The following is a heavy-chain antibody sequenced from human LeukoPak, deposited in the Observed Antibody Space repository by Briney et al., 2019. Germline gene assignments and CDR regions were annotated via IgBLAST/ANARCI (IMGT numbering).Heavy chain of an antibody. V-gene: IGHV1-18*01. CDR1: GYTFTSYG. Sequence: ASVKVSCKASGYTFTSYGISWVRQAPGQGLECMGWISAYNGNTNYAQKLQGRVTMTTDTSTSTAYMELRSLRSDDTAVYYCARAKTDIVVVPAAIRVWFDPWGQGTLVTVSS. J-gene: IGHJ5*02. D-gene: IGHD2-2*02. CDR2: ISAYNGNT. CDR3: ARAKTDIVVVPAAIRVWFDP.